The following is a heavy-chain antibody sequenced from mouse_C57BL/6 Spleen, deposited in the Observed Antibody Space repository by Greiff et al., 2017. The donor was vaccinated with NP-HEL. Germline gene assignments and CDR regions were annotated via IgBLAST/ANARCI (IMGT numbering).Heavy chain of an antibody. V-gene: IGHV3-6*01. CDR1: GYSITSGYY. J-gene: IGHJ4*01. Sequence: EVQLQQSGPGLVKPSQSLSLTCSVTGYSITSGYYWNWIRQFPGNKLEWMGYISYDGSNNYNPSLKNRISITRDTSKNQFFLKLNSVTTEDTATYYCARREFLAMDYWGQGTSVTVSS. CDR2: ISYDGSN. CDR3: ARREFLAMDY.